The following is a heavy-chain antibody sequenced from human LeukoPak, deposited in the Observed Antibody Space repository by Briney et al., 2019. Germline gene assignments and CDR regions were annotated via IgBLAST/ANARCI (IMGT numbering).Heavy chain of an antibody. CDR2: IYSGGST. J-gene: IGHJ6*04. V-gene: IGHV3-53*01. Sequence: GGSLRLSCAASGFTVSSNYMSWVRRAPGKGLEWVSVIYSGGSTYYADSVKGRFTISRDNSKNTLYLQMNSLRAEDTAVYYCARDGYYCSGGSCYDGMDVWGKGTTGTVSS. CDR3: ARDGYYCSGGSCYDGMDV. D-gene: IGHD2-15*01. CDR1: GFTVSSNY.